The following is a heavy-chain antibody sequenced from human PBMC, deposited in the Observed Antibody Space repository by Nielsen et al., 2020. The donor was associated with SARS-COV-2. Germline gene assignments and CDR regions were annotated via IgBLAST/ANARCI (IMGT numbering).Heavy chain of an antibody. D-gene: IGHD4-17*01. V-gene: IGHV1-18*04. Sequence: ASVKVSCKASGYTFTGSYVHWVRQAPGQGLEWMGLISVLKGETNYAQKFRGRVSMTTDTSTNTAYMELGSLRSDDTAMYYCANSFHDYGDWFDSWGQGTLVTVSS. J-gene: IGHJ5*01. CDR2: ISVLKGET. CDR3: ANSFHDYGDWFDS. CDR1: GYTFTGSY.